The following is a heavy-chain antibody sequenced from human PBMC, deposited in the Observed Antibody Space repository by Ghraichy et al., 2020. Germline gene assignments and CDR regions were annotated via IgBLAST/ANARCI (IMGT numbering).Heavy chain of an antibody. D-gene: IGHD4-17*01. V-gene: IGHV3-21*01. J-gene: IGHJ4*02. CDR2: ISSSSSYI. CDR1: GFTFSSYS. Sequence: GGSLRLSCAASGFTFSSYSMNWVRQAPGKGLEWVSSISSSSSYIYYADSVKGRFTISRDNAKNSLYLQMNSLRAEDTAVYYCARGSHDYGDYGYWGQGTLVTVSS. CDR3: ARGSHDYGDYGY.